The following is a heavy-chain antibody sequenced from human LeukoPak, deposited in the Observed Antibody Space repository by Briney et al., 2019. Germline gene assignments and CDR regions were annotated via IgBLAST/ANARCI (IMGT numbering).Heavy chain of an antibody. CDR1: GFTFSSFT. CDR3: ARLGFYYHRGPHLSYYYMDV. V-gene: IGHV3-21*01. Sequence: GGSLRLSCTASGFTFSSFTMNWVRQAPGKGLEWVSSINGRSNYIYYADSLKGRFTISRDNAKNSLYLELNSLRAGDSAIYYCARLGFYYHRGPHLSYYYMDVWGKGTTVTVSS. CDR2: INGRSNYI. D-gene: IGHD3-10*02. J-gene: IGHJ6*03.